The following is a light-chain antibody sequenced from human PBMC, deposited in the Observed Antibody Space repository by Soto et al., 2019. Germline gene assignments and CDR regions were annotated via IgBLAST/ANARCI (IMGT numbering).Light chain of an antibody. CDR1: QNIYNN. V-gene: IGKV3-15*01. CDR3: QQYNNWPLT. Sequence: EIVMTQSPATLSVSPGERATLSCRADQNIYNNLAWYQQKPGQAPRLLLYHASSRATGIPARFSGSGSGTDFTLTITSLQSEDFAVYYCQQYNNWPLTFGGGTKVEIK. CDR2: HAS. J-gene: IGKJ4*01.